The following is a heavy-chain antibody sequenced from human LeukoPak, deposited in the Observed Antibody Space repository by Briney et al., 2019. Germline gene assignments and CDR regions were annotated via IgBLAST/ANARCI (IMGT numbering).Heavy chain of an antibody. V-gene: IGHV4-4*07. CDR1: GGSISSYY. D-gene: IGHD3-10*01. CDR2: VYTSGST. Sequence: SETLSLTCTVSGGSISSYYWSWIRQPAGKGLEWIGRVYTSGSTNYNPSLKSRVTMSVDTSKNQFSLKLSSVTAADTAVYYCARDTLGSGYDAFDIWGQGTMVTVSS. CDR3: ARDTLGSGYDAFDI. J-gene: IGHJ3*02.